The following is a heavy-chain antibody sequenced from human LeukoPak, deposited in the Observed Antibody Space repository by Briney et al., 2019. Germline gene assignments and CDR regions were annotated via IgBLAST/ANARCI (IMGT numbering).Heavy chain of an antibody. Sequence: GGSLRLSCAASGFTFSKYGMQWVRQAPGKGLEWVAFIRFDGTNKYYAASVRGRFTISRDNSKNTVYLQMNSLRAEDTAVYYCAKDPNIATGRDSYYYYYYMDVWGKGTTVTVSS. CDR2: IRFDGTNK. V-gene: IGHV3-30*02. D-gene: IGHD1-1*01. CDR3: AKDPNIATGRDSYYYYYYMDV. CDR1: GFTFSKYG. J-gene: IGHJ6*03.